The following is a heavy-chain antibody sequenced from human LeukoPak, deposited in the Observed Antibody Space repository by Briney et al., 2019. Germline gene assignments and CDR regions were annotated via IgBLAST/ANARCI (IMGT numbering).Heavy chain of an antibody. J-gene: IGHJ5*02. CDR3: ASDATYIAAAGNGWFDP. CDR1: GGTFSSYG. D-gene: IGHD6-13*01. V-gene: IGHV1-69*05. CDR2: IIPIFGTA. Sequence: GASVKVSCKASGGTFSSYGISWVRQAPGQGLEWMGGIIPIFGTANYAQKSQGRVTITTDESTSTAYMELSSLRSEDTAVYYCASDATYIAAAGNGWFDPWGQGTLVTVSS.